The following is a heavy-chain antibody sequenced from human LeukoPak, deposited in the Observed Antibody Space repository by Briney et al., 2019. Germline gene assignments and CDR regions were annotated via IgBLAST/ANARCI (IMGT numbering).Heavy chain of an antibody. CDR3: AKNIAATGRVDYQYYAMDE. CDR2: IKQDGSDS. Sequence: GALRLSCAASGVIFIGYWMTWGRQAPGKGLQWGASIKQDGSDSYHVDSVKGRFTISRDNAKNSLFLQMNNLRADETAVYYCAKNIAATGRVDYQYYAMDEWGQGTTVTVSS. J-gene: IGHJ6*02. CDR1: GVIFIGYW. V-gene: IGHV3-7*01. D-gene: IGHD6-25*01.